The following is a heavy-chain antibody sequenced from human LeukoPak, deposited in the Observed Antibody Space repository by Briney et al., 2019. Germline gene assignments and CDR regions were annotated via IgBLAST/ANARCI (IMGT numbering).Heavy chain of an antibody. CDR1: GYTFTSYV. CDR2: ISAYNGNT. Sequence: VASVKVSCMASGYTFTSYVISWVRQAPGQGLEWMGWISAYNGNTNYAQKHQGRVTMTTDTSTSTAYMELRRLRSDDTAVYYCARPGYDNLFDYWGQGTLVTVSS. CDR3: ARPGYDNLFDY. D-gene: IGHD5-12*01. V-gene: IGHV1-18*01. J-gene: IGHJ4*02.